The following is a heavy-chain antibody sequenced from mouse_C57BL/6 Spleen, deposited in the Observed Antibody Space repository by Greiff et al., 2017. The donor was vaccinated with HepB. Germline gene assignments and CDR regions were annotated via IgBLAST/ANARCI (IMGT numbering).Heavy chain of an antibody. Sequence: QVQLQQSGAELVRPGASVTLSCKASGYTFTDYEMHWVKQTPVHGLEWIGAIDPETGGTAYNEKFKSKATLTVDKSSSTAYMQLSSLTSEDSAVYYCARNGYFDYWGQGTTLTVSS. CDR2: IDPETGGT. V-gene: IGHV1-15*01. CDR1: GYTFTDYE. J-gene: IGHJ2*01. CDR3: ARNGYFDY.